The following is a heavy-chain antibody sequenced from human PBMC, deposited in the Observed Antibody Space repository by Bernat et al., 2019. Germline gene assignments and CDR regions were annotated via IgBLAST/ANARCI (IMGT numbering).Heavy chain of an antibody. Sequence: QVQLVESGGGVVQPGRSLRLSCAASGFTFSSYGMHWVRQAPGKGLEWVAVISYDGSNKYYADSVKGRFTISRDNSKNTLYLQMNSLRAEDTAVYYCAKAYYGSGSHFDYWGQGTLVTVSS. CDR2: ISYDGSNK. J-gene: IGHJ4*02. CDR1: GFTFSSYG. V-gene: IGHV3-30*18. D-gene: IGHD3-10*01. CDR3: AKAYYGSGSHFDY.